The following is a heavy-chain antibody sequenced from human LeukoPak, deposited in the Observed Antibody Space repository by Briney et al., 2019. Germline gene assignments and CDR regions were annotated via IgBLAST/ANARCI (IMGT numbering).Heavy chain of an antibody. CDR1: GYTFTGYY. J-gene: IGHJ5*02. V-gene: IGHV1-2*02. D-gene: IGHD3-16*01. CDR3: ARDSAVWGSLNWFGP. Sequence: ASVKVSCKASGYTFTGYYMHWVRQAPGQGLEWMGWINPNSGGTNYAQKFQGRVTMTTDTSISTAYMELSRLRSDDTAVYYCARDSAVWGSLNWFGPWGQGTLVTVSS. CDR2: INPNSGGT.